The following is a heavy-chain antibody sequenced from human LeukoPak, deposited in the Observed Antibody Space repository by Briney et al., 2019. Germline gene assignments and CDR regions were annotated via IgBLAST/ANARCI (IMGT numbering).Heavy chain of an antibody. Sequence: PSETLSLTCAVYGGSFSGYYWSWIRQPPGKGLEWIGEINHSGSTNYNPSLKSRVTVSVDTSKNQFSLKLSSVTAADTAVYYCATTYYYDSSGHRGRWFDPWGQGTPVTVSS. V-gene: IGHV4-34*01. CDR3: ATTYYYDSSGHRGRWFDP. CDR1: GGSFSGYY. J-gene: IGHJ5*02. CDR2: INHSGST. D-gene: IGHD3-22*01.